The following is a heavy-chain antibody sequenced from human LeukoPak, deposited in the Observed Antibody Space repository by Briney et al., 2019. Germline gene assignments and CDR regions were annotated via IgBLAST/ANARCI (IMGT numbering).Heavy chain of an antibody. CDR2: IYSGGST. CDR3: ARDRGGTYWFDP. CDR1: GFAFNAYT. D-gene: IGHD1-26*01. Sequence: GGSLRLSCVGSGFAFNAYTITWVRQAPGKGLEWVSVIYSGGSTYYADSVKGRFTISRDNSKNTLYLQMNSLRAEDTAVYYCARDRGGTYWFDPWGQGTLVTVSS. J-gene: IGHJ5*02. V-gene: IGHV3-66*01.